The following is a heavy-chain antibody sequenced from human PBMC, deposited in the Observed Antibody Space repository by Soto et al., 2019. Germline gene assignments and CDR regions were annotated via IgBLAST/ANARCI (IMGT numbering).Heavy chain of an antibody. CDR3: AAGAESYFGF. V-gene: IGHV1-2*02. J-gene: IGHJ4*02. CDR2: TTPKSGVR. Sequence: ASVKASCKASGYTFTDYYLHWERKAPGQGLESMGWTTPKSGVRNYAQSFQGRVTMISDMSISTAYVVVHRLRSDDRAVYYCAAGAESYFGFWGQGTLVTVSS. D-gene: IGHD2-8*02. CDR1: GYTFTDYY.